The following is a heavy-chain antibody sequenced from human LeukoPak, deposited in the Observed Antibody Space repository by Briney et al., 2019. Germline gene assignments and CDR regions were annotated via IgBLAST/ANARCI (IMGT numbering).Heavy chain of an antibody. CDR1: GFTFSSSW. CDR2: IKQDGSEK. J-gene: IGHJ4*02. CDR3: GRDFDGYYYSAYYVDY. Sequence: GGSLRLSCAASGFTFSSSWMTWVRQAPGKGLEWVAKIKQDGSEKYYVDSVKGRFTISRDNAKNSLYLQMNTLRTEDTAVYYCGRDFDGYYYSAYYVDYWGQGTLVTVSS. D-gene: IGHD5-24*01. V-gene: IGHV3-7*03.